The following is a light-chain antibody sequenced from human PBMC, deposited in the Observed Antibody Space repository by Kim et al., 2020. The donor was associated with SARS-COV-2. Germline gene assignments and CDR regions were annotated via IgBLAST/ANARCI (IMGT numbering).Light chain of an antibody. J-gene: IGLJ2*01. CDR2: EVS. V-gene: IGLV2-8*01. CDR3: SSYAGSNNLV. CDR1: SSDVGGYNY. Sequence: GQSVTIACTGTSSDVGGYNYVSLYQQHPGKAPKLMIYEVSKRPPGVPDRFSGSKSGNTASLTVSGLQAEDEADYYCSSYAGSNNLVFGGGTQLTVL.